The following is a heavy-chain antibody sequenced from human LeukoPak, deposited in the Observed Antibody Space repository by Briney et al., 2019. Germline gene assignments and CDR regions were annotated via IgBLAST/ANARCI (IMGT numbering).Heavy chain of an antibody. CDR3: ARGRDTAMVVYYYYYGMDV. V-gene: IGHV4-34*01. J-gene: IGHJ6*02. CDR2: INHSGST. Sequence: TSETLSLTCAVYGGSFSGYYWSWIRQPPGKGLEWIGEINHSGSTNYNPSHKSRVTISVDTSKNQFSLKLSSVTAADTAVYYCARGRDTAMVVYYYYYGMDVWGQGTTVTVSS. D-gene: IGHD5-18*01. CDR1: GGSFSGYY.